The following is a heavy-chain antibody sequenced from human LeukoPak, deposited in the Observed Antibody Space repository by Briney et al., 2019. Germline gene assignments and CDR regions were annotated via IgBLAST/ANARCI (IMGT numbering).Heavy chain of an antibody. Sequence: SETLSLTCTVSVGSISGYYWSWIRQPPGKGLEWIGYMYYSGNTNYNPSLKSRLTTSLDTSKNQFSLKLSSVTAADTAVYYCARGKYYFDYWGQGTLVTVSS. J-gene: IGHJ4*02. CDR1: VGSISGYY. V-gene: IGHV4-59*01. CDR3: ARGKYYFDY. CDR2: MYYSGNT.